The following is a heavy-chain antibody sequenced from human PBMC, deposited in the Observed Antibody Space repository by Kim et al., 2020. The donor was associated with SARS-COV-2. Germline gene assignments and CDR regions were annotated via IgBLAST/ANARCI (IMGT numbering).Heavy chain of an antibody. CDR2: ISGSGGST. Sequence: GGSLRLSCAASGFTFSSYAMSWVRQAPGKGLEWVSAISGSGGSTYYADSVKGRFTISRDNSKNTLYLQMNSLRAEDTAVYYCASRSAETYYYDSSGYYYFSGAPAPTFDYWGQGTLVTVSS. V-gene: IGHV3-23*01. J-gene: IGHJ4*02. CDR1: GFTFSSYA. D-gene: IGHD3-22*01. CDR3: ASRSAETYYYDSSGYYYFSGAPAPTFDY.